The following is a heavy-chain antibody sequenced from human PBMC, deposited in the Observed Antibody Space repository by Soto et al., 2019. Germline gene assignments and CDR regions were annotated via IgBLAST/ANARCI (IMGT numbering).Heavy chain of an antibody. V-gene: IGHV1-3*01. J-gene: IGHJ6*02. Sequence: ASVKVSCKASGYTFTSYAMRWVRQAPGQRLEWMGWINAGNGNTKYSQKFQGRVTITRDTSASTAYMELSSLRSEDTAVYYCASNHLGTTTYGMDVWGQGTTVTVSS. CDR3: ASNHLGTTTYGMDV. D-gene: IGHD1-7*01. CDR1: GYTFTSYA. CDR2: INAGNGNT.